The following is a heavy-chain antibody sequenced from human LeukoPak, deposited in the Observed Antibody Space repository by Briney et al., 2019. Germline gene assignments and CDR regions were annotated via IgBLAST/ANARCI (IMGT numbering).Heavy chain of an antibody. Sequence: GASVKVSCKASGYTFTGYYMHWVRQAPGQGLEWMGWINPNSGGSNYAQKFQGGVTMTSDTSINTAYMELSRLISDDTAVYYCAGDGYNSRRFFDYWGQGTLVTVSS. J-gene: IGHJ4*02. D-gene: IGHD5-24*01. CDR3: AGDGYNSRRFFDY. CDR1: GYTFTGYY. V-gene: IGHV1-2*02. CDR2: INPNSGGS.